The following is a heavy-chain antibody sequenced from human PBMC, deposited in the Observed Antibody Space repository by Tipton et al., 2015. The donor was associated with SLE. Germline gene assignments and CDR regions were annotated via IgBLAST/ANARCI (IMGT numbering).Heavy chain of an antibody. Sequence: TLSLTCAVYGGSFSGYCWSWIRQPPGKGLEWIGYVHYSGSTNYNPSLKSRVAISADTSKNQFSLKLSSVTAADTAVYYCAREPYYYDSSGYGVRSFDIWGQGTMVTVSS. J-gene: IGHJ3*02. CDR2: VHYSGST. CDR3: AREPYYYDSSGYGVRSFDI. V-gene: IGHV4-59*12. D-gene: IGHD3-22*01. CDR1: GGSFSGYC.